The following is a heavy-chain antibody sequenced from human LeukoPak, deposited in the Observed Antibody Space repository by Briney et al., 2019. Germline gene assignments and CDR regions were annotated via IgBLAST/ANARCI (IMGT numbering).Heavy chain of an antibody. J-gene: IGHJ4*02. CDR2: INTNTGNP. CDR1: GYTFTSYA. D-gene: IGHD3-10*01. V-gene: IGHV7-4-1*02. Sequence: ASVKVSCKASGYTFTSYAMNWVRQAPGQGLEWMGWINTNTGNPTYAQGFTGRFVFSLDTSVSTAYLQISSLKAEDTAVCYCARVPDGFRIRFPFDYWGQGTLVTVSS. CDR3: ARVPDGFRIRFPFDY.